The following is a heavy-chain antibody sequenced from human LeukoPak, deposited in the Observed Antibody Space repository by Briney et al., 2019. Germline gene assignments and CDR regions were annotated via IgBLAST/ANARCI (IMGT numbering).Heavy chain of an antibody. V-gene: IGHV4-59*01. Sequence: SETLSLTCTVSGGSISSYYWSWIRQPPGKGLEWIGYIYYSGSTNYNPSLKSRVTISVDTSKNQFSLKLSSVTAADTAVYYCARAAPYDWYFDLWGRGTLVTVSS. D-gene: IGHD1-26*01. J-gene: IGHJ2*01. CDR3: ARAAPYDWYFDL. CDR1: GGSISSYY. CDR2: IYYSGST.